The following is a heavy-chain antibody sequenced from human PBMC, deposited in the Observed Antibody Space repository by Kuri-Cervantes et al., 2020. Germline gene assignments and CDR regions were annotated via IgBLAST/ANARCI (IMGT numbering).Heavy chain of an antibody. V-gene: IGHV4-59*01. D-gene: IGHD2-2*01. Sequence: SETLSLTCTVSGGSISSYYWSWIRQPPGKGLEWIGYIHYSGSTIYNPSLKSRVTISVDTSKNQFSLKLSSVTAADTAVYYCARSYCGRTTCYPFFDNWGQGTLVTVSS. J-gene: IGHJ4*02. CDR3: ARSYCGRTTCYPFFDN. CDR1: GGSISSYY. CDR2: IHYSGST.